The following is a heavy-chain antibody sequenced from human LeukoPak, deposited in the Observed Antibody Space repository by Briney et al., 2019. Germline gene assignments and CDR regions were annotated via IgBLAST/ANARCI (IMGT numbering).Heavy chain of an antibody. Sequence: ASVKVSCKASGYTFTGYYMHWVRQAPGQGLEWMGWINPNSGGTNYAKNFQGRVTMTRDTSISTAYMELSRLRSDDTAVYYCARGGGSGWYFDLWGRGTLVTVSS. CDR2: INPNSGGT. D-gene: IGHD4-23*01. V-gene: IGHV1-2*02. CDR3: ARGGGSGWYFDL. CDR1: GYTFTGYY. J-gene: IGHJ2*01.